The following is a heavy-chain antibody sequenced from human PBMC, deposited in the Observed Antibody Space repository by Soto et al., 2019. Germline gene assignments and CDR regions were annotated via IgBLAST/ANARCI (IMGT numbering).Heavy chain of an antibody. CDR3: ARGIYQLLPNNWFDP. J-gene: IGHJ5*02. Sequence: GGSLRLSCAASGFTFSSYWMSWVRQAPGKGLEWVANIKQDGSEKYYVDSVKGRFTISRDNAKNSLYLQMNSLRAEDTAVYYCARGIYQLLPNNWFDPWGQGTLVTVSS. V-gene: IGHV3-7*01. CDR1: GFTFSSYW. CDR2: IKQDGSEK. D-gene: IGHD2-2*01.